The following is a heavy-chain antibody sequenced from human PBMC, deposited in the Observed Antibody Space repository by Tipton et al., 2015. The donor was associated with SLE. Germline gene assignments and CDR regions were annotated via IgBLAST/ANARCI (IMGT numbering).Heavy chain of an antibody. CDR1: GFTVSSNY. V-gene: IGHV3-66*02. CDR2: IYSGGST. J-gene: IGHJ4*02. D-gene: IGHD1-26*01. CDR3: ARGWDATRDFDY. Sequence: SLRLSCAASGFTVSSNYMSWVRQAPGKGLEWVSVIYSGGSTYYADSVKGRFTISRDNSKNTLYLQMNSLRAEGTAVYYCARGWDATRDFDYWGQGTLVTVSS.